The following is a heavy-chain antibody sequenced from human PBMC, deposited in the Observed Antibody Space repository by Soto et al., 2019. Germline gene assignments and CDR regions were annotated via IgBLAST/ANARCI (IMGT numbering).Heavy chain of an antibody. D-gene: IGHD3-10*01. CDR3: ARSLWKALDPDDAFDI. J-gene: IGHJ3*02. CDR2: ISAYNGNT. Sequence: QVQLVQSGAEVKKPGASVKVSCKASGYTFTSYGISWVRQAPVQGLAWMGWISAYNGNTNYAQKLQGRDTMTTDTSTRTAYMELRSLRSADTAVYYCARSLWKALDPDDAFDIWGQGTMVTVSS. CDR1: GYTFTSYG. V-gene: IGHV1-18*01.